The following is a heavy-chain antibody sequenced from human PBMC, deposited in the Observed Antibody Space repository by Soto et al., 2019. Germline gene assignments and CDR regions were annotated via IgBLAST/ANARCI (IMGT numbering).Heavy chain of an antibody. D-gene: IGHD2-2*01. CDR3: ASAPMIVEIPPAPSGWFDP. CDR1: GDSISKTNW. Sequence: PSETLSLTCTVSGDSISKTNWWSWVRQPPGKGLEWIGEIHQSGSTNYSPSLKGRVTISVDNSKTQFPLKLRSVSAADTDVYYCASAPMIVEIPPAPSGWFDPWGQGTLVTVAS. V-gene: IGHV4-4*02. CDR2: IHQSGST. J-gene: IGHJ5*02.